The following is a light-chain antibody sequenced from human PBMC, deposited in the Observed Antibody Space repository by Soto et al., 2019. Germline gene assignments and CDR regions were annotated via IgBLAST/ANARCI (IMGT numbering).Light chain of an antibody. J-gene: IGKJ1*01. CDR2: GAS. Sequence: EIVLTQSPGTLSLSPGERATLSCRASQSVSGRHLAWYQQKPGQAPRLLIFGASSRPTGIPDRFSGSGSGTDFTLTISRLEPEDSAVYYCQQYGSSPPWTFGQGTKVEMK. CDR3: QQYGSSPPWT. CDR1: QSVSGRH. V-gene: IGKV3-20*01.